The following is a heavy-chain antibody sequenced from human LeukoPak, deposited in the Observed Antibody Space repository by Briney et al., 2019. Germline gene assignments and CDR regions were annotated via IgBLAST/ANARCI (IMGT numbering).Heavy chain of an antibody. J-gene: IGHJ3*02. Sequence: ASVEVSCKVSGYTLTELSMHWVRQAPGKGLEWMGGFDPEDGETIYAQKFQGRVTMTEDTSTDTAYMELSSLRSEDTAVYYCATAQPGYCSSTSCHGDAFDIWGQGTMVTVSS. D-gene: IGHD2-2*01. CDR1: GYTLTELS. CDR2: FDPEDGET. CDR3: ATAQPGYCSSTSCHGDAFDI. V-gene: IGHV1-24*01.